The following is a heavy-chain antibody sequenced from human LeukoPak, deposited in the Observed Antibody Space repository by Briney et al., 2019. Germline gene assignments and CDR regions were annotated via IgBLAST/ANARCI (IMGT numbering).Heavy chain of an antibody. CDR2: ISAYNGNT. CDR3: ARNPPEYYSSDY. V-gene: IGHV1-18*01. Sequence: ASVKVSCKASGYTFTSYGISWVRQAPGQGLEWMGWISAYNGNTNYAQELQGRVTMTTDTSTSTAYMELRSLRSDDTAVYYCARNPPEYYSSDYWGQGTLVTVSS. D-gene: IGHD3-16*01. J-gene: IGHJ4*02. CDR1: GYTFTSYG.